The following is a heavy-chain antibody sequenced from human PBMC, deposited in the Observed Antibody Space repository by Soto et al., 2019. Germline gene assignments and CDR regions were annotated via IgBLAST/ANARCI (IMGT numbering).Heavy chain of an antibody. CDR1: GGSISSGGYY. V-gene: IGHV4-31*03. J-gene: IGHJ6*02. CDR2: IYYSGST. Sequence: QVQLQESGPGLVKPSQTLSLTCTVSGGSISSGGYYWSWIRQHPGKGLEWIGYIYYSGSTYYNPSLKRRVTRTVDTSKNQLPLKMSSVTAADAAVYYCARGDDDSSGYSLYYYYGMDVWGQGTTVTVSS. D-gene: IGHD3-22*01. CDR3: ARGDDDSSGYSLYYYYGMDV.